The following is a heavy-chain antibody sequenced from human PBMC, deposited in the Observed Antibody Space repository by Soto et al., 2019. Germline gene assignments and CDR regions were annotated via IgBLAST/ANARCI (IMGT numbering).Heavy chain of an antibody. CDR3: ARGGSLNWYFDL. V-gene: IGHV3-74*01. CDR2: INSEGSST. J-gene: IGHJ2*01. CDR1: GFTFSSYW. Sequence: EVQLVESGGGLVQPGGSLRLSCAASGFTFSSYWMHWVRQAPGKGLVWVSRINSEGSSTSYADSVKGRFTISRDNAKNTLYLQMNRLRAEDTAVYYCARGGSLNWYFDLWGRGPLVTVSS. D-gene: IGHD1-26*01.